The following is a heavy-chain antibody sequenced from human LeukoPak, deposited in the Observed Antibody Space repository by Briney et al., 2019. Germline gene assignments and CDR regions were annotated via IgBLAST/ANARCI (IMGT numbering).Heavy chain of an antibody. CDR1: GFSLSTSGVG. Sequence: SGPTLVKPTQPLTLTCTFSGFSLSTSGVGVGWIRQPPGKAREWLALIYWDDDKRYSPSLKSRLTITKDTSKNQVVLTMTNMDPVDTATYYCAHAGGLGVLLRWDYWGQGTLVTVSS. D-gene: IGHD2-15*01. CDR3: AHAGGLGVLLRWDY. J-gene: IGHJ4*02. V-gene: IGHV2-5*02. CDR2: IYWDDDK.